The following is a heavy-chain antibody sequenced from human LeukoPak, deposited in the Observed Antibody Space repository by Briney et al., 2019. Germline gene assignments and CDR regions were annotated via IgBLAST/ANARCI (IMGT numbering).Heavy chain of an antibody. D-gene: IGHD4-11*01. CDR2: IYHSGST. V-gene: IGHV4-38-2*01. CDR1: GYSITSGYY. CDR3: ARRYSNYFFDY. J-gene: IGHJ4*02. Sequence: SETLSLACAVSGYSITSGYYWAWIRQPPGKGLEWIGNIYHSGSTYYNPSLKSRVTVSVDTSKNQFSLKLSSVTAADTAVYYCARRYSNYFFDYWGQGTLVTVSS.